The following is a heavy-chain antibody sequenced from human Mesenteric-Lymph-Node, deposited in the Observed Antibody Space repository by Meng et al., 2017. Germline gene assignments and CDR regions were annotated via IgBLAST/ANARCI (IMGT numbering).Heavy chain of an antibody. J-gene: IGHJ4*02. D-gene: IGHD1-26*01. CDR1: GWSFSGYS. Sequence: GQLQQWRAGLLTPSETLSLTCSFYGWSFSGYSMSWVRQAPGKGLEWVSTISGSDGATYYADSVKGRFTISRDISKNTVYLQMNSLRAEDTAVYYCARGKGSYSFPRHLDYWGQGTLVTVSS. CDR2: ISGSDGAT. V-gene: IGHV3-23*01. CDR3: ARGKGSYSFPRHLDY.